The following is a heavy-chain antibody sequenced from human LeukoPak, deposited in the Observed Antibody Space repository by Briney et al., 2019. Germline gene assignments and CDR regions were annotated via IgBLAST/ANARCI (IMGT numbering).Heavy chain of an antibody. CDR3: ASHDESRWLQLRHDAFDI. D-gene: IGHD5-24*01. CDR1: GGSISSYY. V-gene: IGHV4-59*08. CDR2: IYYSGST. Sequence: SETLSLTCTVSGGSISSYYWSWIRQPPGKGLEWIGYIYYSGSTNYNPSLKSRVTISVDTSKNQFSLKLSSVTAADTAVYYCASHDESRWLQLRHDAFDIWGQGTMVTVSS. J-gene: IGHJ3*02.